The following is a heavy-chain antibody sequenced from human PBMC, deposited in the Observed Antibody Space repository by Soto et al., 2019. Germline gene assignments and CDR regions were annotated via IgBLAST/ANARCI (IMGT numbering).Heavy chain of an antibody. Sequence: QVQLVESGGGLVKPGGSLRLSCAASGFTFSDYSMSWIRQAPGKGLEWVSYISSSSTYTNYADSVKGRFTISRDNAKNSLYLQMNSLRAEDTAVYYCARELLSATDRVRGVIDSSNRQGYYYYGMDVWGQGTTVTVSS. V-gene: IGHV3-11*06. CDR1: GFTFSDYS. D-gene: IGHD3-10*01. J-gene: IGHJ6*02. CDR3: ARELLSATDRVRGVIDSSNRQGYYYYGMDV. CDR2: ISSSSTYT.